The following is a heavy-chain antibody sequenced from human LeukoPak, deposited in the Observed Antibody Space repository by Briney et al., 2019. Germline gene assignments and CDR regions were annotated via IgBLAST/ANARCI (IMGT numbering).Heavy chain of an antibody. V-gene: IGHV3-7*01. CDR2: IKQDGSEK. CDR1: GFTFRSYW. J-gene: IGHJ5*02. CDR3: ARATASNWFDP. D-gene: IGHD2-21*01. Sequence: GGSLRLSCAAPGFTFRSYWMSWVRQAPGKGLEWVANIKQDGSEKYYVDSVKGRFTISRDNAKNSLYLQMNSLRAEDTAVYYCARATASNWFDPWGQGTLVTVSS.